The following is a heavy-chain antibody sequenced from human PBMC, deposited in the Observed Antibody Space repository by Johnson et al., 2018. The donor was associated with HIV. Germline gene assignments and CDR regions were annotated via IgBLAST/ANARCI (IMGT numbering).Heavy chain of an antibody. D-gene: IGHD1-20*01. J-gene: IGHJ3*02. V-gene: IGHV3-30*04. CDR1: GFTFSSYA. CDR3: ARDTVTGSPAFDI. CDR2: ISYDGSNK. Sequence: VQVVESGGGVVQPGRSLRLSCAASGFTFSSYAMHWVRQAPGKGLEWVAVISYDGSNKYYADSVKGRFTISRDNSKNTLYLQMNSLRAEDTVVYYCARDTVTGSPAFDIWGQGTMVTVSS.